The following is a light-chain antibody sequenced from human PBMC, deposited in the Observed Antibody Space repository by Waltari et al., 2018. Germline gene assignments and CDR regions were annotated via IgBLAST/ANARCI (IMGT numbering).Light chain of an antibody. CDR2: AAS. CDR1: QSISSY. V-gene: IGKV1-39*01. CDR3: QQSYSTPAIT. J-gene: IGKJ5*01. Sequence: DIQMTQSPSSLSASVGDRVTITCRASQSISSYLNWYQQKPGKAPKLLIYAASSLQSGVPSRFNGSGSGTDFTLTISSLQPEDFATYYCQQSYSTPAITFGQGTRLEIK.